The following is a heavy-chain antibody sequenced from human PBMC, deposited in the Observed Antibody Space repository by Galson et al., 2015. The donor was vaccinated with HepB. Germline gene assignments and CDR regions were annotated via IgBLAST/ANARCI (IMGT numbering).Heavy chain of an antibody. J-gene: IGHJ4*02. CDR3: ARQNGGKQPIDY. CDR2: IYYSGST. D-gene: IGHD4-23*01. Sequence: LSLTCTVSGGSISSGGYYWSWIRQHPGKGLEWIGYIYYSGSTYYNPSLMSRVTISVDTSKNQFSLKLSSVTAADTAVYYCARQNGGKQPIDYWGQGTLVTVSS. CDR1: GGSISSGGYY. V-gene: IGHV4-31*03.